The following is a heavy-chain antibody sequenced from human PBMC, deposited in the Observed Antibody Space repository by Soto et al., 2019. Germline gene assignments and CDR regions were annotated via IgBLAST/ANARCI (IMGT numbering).Heavy chain of an antibody. CDR2: ISAYNGNT. CDR3: ARDSCSGGSCYSFGAFDI. Sequence: AXVKVSCKASGYTFTSYGISWVRQAPGQGLEWMGWISAYNGNTNYAQKLQGRVTMTTDTSTSTAYMELRSLRSDDTAVYYCARDSCSGGSCYSFGAFDIWGQGTMVTVSS. J-gene: IGHJ3*02. CDR1: GYTFTSYG. D-gene: IGHD2-15*01. V-gene: IGHV1-18*01.